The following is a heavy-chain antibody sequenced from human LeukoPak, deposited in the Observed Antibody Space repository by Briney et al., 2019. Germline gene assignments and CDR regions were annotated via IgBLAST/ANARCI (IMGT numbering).Heavy chain of an antibody. V-gene: IGHV3-23*01. CDR2: ISGSGGST. CDR1: GFTFSGYA. D-gene: IGHD3-9*01. J-gene: IGHJ4*02. Sequence: PGGSLRLSCAASGFTFSGYAMSWVRQAPGKGLEWVSAISGSGGSTYYADSVKGRFTISRDNSKNTLYLQMNSLRAEDTAVYYCAKDDILTGYLDYWGQGTLVTVSS. CDR3: AKDDILTGYLDY.